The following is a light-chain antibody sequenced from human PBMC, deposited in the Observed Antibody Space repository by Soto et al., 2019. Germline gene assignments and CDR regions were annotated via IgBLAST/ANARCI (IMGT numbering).Light chain of an antibody. J-gene: IGLJ1*01. CDR1: SRDVGFSNY. V-gene: IGLV2-11*01. CDR2: DVA. CDR3: CSYVGGDTLI. Sequence: QSALTQPRSVSGSPGQTVTISCTGTSRDVGFSNYISWYQQHPGEAPKLVIYDVAQRPSGVPDRLSGSRSGKTASLTISGLQPDDEGDYYCCSYVGGDTLIFGSGTKVTV.